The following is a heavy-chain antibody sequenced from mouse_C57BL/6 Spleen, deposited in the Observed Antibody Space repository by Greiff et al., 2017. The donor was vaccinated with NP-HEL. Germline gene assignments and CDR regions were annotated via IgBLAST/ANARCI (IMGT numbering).Heavy chain of an antibody. J-gene: IGHJ4*01. CDR3: ARAKMGYAMDY. D-gene: IGHD2-3*01. CDR2: IYPGSGST. V-gene: IGHV1-55*01. Sequence: QVQLQQSGAELVKPGASVKMSCKASGYTFTSYWITWVKQRPGQGLEWIGDIYPGSGSTNYNEKFKSKATLTVDTSSSTAYMQLSSLTSEDSAVYYCARAKMGYAMDYWGQGTSVTVSS. CDR1: GYTFTSYW.